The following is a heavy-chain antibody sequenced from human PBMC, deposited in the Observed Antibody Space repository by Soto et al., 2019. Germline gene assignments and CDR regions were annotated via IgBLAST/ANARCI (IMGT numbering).Heavy chain of an antibody. Sequence: QVQLVQSGAEVKKPGASAKVSCKASGYTFTAYYMYWVRQAPGQGLEWLGMVDPGSGRTTYAQKFQGRVNMTRDMSTSTVYMEMGSLRSDDTAVYYCARDLYYYDSSDYYLHYWGQGTVVTVSS. CDR1: GYTFTAYY. D-gene: IGHD3-22*01. CDR3: ARDLYYYDSSDYYLHY. CDR2: VDPGSGRT. V-gene: IGHV1-46*01. J-gene: IGHJ4*02.